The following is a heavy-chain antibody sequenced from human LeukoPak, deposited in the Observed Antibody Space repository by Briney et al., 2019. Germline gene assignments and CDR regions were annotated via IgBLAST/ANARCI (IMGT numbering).Heavy chain of an antibody. CDR3: ARDSPIAAAGTERYGMDV. J-gene: IGHJ6*02. D-gene: IGHD6-13*01. CDR1: GYTFTSYG. CDR2: ISAYNGNT. V-gene: IGHV1-18*01. Sequence: ASVKVSCTASGYTFTSYGISCVRQAPGQGLEWMGWISAYNGNTNYAQKLQGRVTMTTDTSTSTAYMELRSLRSDDTAVYYCARDSPIAAAGTERYGMDVWGQGTTVTVSS.